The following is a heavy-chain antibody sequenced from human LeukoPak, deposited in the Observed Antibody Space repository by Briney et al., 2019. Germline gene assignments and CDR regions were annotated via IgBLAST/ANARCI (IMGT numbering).Heavy chain of an antibody. D-gene: IGHD2-15*01. CDR3: ARDGYCSGGSCYLSDP. J-gene: IGHJ5*02. Sequence: ASVNVSCKASGYTFTSYGISWVRQAPGQGLEWMGWISAYNGNTNYAQKLQGRVTMTTDTSTSTAYMELRSLRSDDTAVYYCARDGYCSGGSCYLSDPWGQGTLVTVSS. V-gene: IGHV1-18*01. CDR2: ISAYNGNT. CDR1: GYTFTSYG.